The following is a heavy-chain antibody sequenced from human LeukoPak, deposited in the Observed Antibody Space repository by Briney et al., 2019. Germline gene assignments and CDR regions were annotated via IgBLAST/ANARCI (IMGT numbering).Heavy chain of an antibody. CDR1: GFTVSSNY. D-gene: IGHD3-22*01. V-gene: IGHV3-53*01. CDR2: LYTGGGT. J-gene: IGHJ4*02. Sequence: GGSLRLSCAASGFTVSSNYMSWVRQAPGKGLEWVSVLYTGGGTDHADSVKGRFSISRDNSKNTLSLQMNSLRVEDTAIYYCTRSGYRHPYHFDSWGQGTLVTVSS. CDR3: TRSGYRHPYHFDS.